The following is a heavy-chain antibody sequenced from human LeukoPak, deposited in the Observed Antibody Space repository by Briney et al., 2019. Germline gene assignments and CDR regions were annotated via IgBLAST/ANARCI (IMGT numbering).Heavy chain of an antibody. CDR3: AKRSGYDFWSGFDP. CDR2: ISGSGGST. Sequence: GGSLRLSCAASGFTFSSYAMRWVRQAPGKGLEWVSGISGSGGSTSYADSVKGRFTVSRDNSKNTLYLQMSSLKAEDTALYYCAKRSGYDFWSGFDPWGQGTLVIVSS. D-gene: IGHD3-3*01. CDR1: GFTFSSYA. J-gene: IGHJ5*02. V-gene: IGHV3-23*01.